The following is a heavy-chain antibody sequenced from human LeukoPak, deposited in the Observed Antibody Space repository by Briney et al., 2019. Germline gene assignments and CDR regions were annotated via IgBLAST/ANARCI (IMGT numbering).Heavy chain of an antibody. CDR1: GYTFTSYV. J-gene: IGHJ4*02. Sequence: ASLKVSCKASGYTFTSYVTNWGRQATGQGLEWMGWMNPNRGNTGYAQTLQGRVTMTRNTSISTPYMELSSVRSQDTPVYFCARGLSSGDYWGQGTLVTVSS. D-gene: IGHD6-19*01. CDR3: ARGLSSGDY. V-gene: IGHV1-8*01. CDR2: MNPNRGNT.